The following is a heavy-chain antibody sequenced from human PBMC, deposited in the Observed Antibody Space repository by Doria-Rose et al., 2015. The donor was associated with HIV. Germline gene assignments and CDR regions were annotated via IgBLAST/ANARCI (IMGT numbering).Heavy chain of an antibody. CDR1: GFSFESYA. CDR2: ISWDSGAK. CDR3: AKAPIIGPKYYLYMDV. Sequence: VQLQESGGGLVQPGRSLRPSCVGSGFSFESYAMHWVRLAPGKGLEWVAGISWDSGAKGNADSVEGRFTISRDNAKKSVYLEMRSLRPEDTAFYYCAKAPIIGPKYYLYMDVWGKGTSVTVSS. D-gene: IGHD3-10*01. J-gene: IGHJ6*03. V-gene: IGHV3-9*01.